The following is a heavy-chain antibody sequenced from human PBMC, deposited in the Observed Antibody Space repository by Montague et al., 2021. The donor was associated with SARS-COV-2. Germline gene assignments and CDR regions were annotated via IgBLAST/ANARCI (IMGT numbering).Heavy chain of an antibody. CDR1: GFSIGTGYY. Sequence: SETLSLTCSVSGFSIGTGYYWGWLRQPPGKGLEWIGEIYVSGSTFYNPSLKSRLTISLDTSKNSFSLRLTSMTAADTAIYYCARGLGFDDYWGQGIPVTVSS. J-gene: IGHJ4*02. CDR3: ARGLGFDDY. V-gene: IGHV4-38-2*02. D-gene: IGHD7-27*01. CDR2: IYVSGST.